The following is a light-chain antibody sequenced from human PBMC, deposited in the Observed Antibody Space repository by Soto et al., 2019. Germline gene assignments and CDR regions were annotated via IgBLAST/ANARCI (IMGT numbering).Light chain of an antibody. J-gene: IGKJ2*01. Sequence: EIVLTQSPGTLSLSPGERATLSCRASQSVSSSYLAWYQHKPGQAPRLLIYGASSRATGIPDRFSGSGSGTDFSLTITRMEPEDFAVYYCQQYGSPPQTFGQGIKLEIK. V-gene: IGKV3-20*01. CDR2: GAS. CDR1: QSVSSSY. CDR3: QQYGSPPQT.